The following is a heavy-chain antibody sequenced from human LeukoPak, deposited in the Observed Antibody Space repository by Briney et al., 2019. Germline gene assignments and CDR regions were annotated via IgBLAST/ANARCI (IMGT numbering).Heavy chain of an antibody. Sequence: PGGSLRLSCAASGFTFSSYSMNWVRQAPGKGLEWVSSISSSSSYIYYADSVKGRVTISRGNAKNSLYLQMNSLRAEDTAVYYCARGNWDDILTGYPDYYYMDVWGKGTTVTVSS. CDR1: GFTFSSYS. V-gene: IGHV3-21*01. CDR2: ISSSSSYI. J-gene: IGHJ6*03. D-gene: IGHD3-9*01. CDR3: ARGNWDDILTGYPDYYYMDV.